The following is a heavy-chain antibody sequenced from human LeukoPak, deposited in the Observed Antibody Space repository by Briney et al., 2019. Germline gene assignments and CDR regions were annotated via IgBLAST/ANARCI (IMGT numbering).Heavy chain of an antibody. D-gene: IGHD5-18*01. CDR1: GGSISSTNYY. CDR2: INHSGST. CDR3: ARAKGIGLRGYSYGYYFDY. J-gene: IGHJ4*02. Sequence: PSETLSLTCIVSGGSISSTNYYWGWIRQPPGKGLEWIGEINHSGSTNYNPSLKSRVTISLDTSKNQFSLKLSSMTAADTAVYYCARAKGIGLRGYSYGYYFDYWGQGILVTVSS. V-gene: IGHV4-39*07.